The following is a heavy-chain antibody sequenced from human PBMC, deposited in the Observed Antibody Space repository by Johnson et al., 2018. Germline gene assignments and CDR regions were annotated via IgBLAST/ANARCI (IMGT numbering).Heavy chain of an antibody. D-gene: IGHD5-24*01. Sequence: EVQLVESGGGLVQPGRSLRLSCTASGFPFGDYAMSWFRQAPGKGLEWVGFIRSKAYGGTAESAASVKGRFTISRDDSKSIAYLQMNSLKTKDKAVYYCTNSIWDGYNSLEAFDTGGQGTMVTVS. CDR3: TNSIWDGYNSLEAFDT. V-gene: IGHV3-49*03. CDR2: IRSKAYGGTA. CDR1: GFPFGDYA. J-gene: IGHJ3*02.